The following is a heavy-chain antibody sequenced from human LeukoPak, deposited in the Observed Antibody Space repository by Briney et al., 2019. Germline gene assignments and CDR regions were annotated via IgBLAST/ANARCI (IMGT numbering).Heavy chain of an antibody. V-gene: IGHV1-8*01. J-gene: IGHJ6*03. D-gene: IGHD3-3*01. Sequence: GASVKVSCKASGYTFTSYDINWVRQATGQGLEWMGWMNPNSGNTGYAQKFQGRVTMTRNTSISTAYMELSSLRSEDTAVYYCARGVTDHYDFWSGYYPYYYYYMDVWGKGTTVTVSS. CDR2: MNPNSGNT. CDR3: ARGVTDHYDFWSGYYPYYYYYMDV. CDR1: GYTFTSYD.